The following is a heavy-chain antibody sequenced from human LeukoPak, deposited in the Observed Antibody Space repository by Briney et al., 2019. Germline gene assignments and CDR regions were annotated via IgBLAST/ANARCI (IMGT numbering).Heavy chain of an antibody. V-gene: IGHV3-7*03. J-gene: IGHJ6*04. D-gene: IGHD3-9*01. CDR3: ARISTYYDILIGYPLYGMDV. Sequence: GGSLRLSCAASGFTFSNHWMSWVRQAPGRGLEWVANIKQDGSEKYFVDSVKGRFIISRDNAKNSLYLQMNSLRAEDTAVYYCARISTYYDILIGYPLYGMDVWGKGTTVTVSS. CDR1: GFTFSNHW. CDR2: IKQDGSEK.